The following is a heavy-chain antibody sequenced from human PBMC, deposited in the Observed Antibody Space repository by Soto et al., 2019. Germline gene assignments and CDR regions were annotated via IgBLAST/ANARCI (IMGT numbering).Heavy chain of an antibody. J-gene: IGHJ4*02. Sequence: GGSLRLSCVASGFTFSSYWMHWVRQPPGKGLVWVSRINSDGSTTSYADSVKGRFTVSRDNAKNILYLQMNSLRAEDTAVYYCANVRVGATPVWGRGTLVTVSS. CDR1: GFTFSSYW. CDR2: INSDGSTT. CDR3: ANVRVGATPV. D-gene: IGHD1-26*01. V-gene: IGHV3-74*01.